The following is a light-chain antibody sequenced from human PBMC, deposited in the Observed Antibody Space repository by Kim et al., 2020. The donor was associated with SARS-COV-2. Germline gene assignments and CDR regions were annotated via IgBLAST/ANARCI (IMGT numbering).Light chain of an antibody. Sequence: FLPPSPGTLSLSPGERATLSCRASQSVSSSYLAWYQQKPGQAPRLLIYVASSRATGIPDRFSGSGSGTDFTLTISRLEPEDFAVYYCQQYGSSRTFGQGTKVDIK. J-gene: IGKJ1*01. CDR3: QQYGSSRT. CDR1: QSVSSSY. CDR2: VAS. V-gene: IGKV3-20*01.